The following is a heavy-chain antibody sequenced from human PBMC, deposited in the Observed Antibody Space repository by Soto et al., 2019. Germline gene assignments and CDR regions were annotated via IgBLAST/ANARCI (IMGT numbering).Heavy chain of an antibody. J-gene: IGHJ4*02. V-gene: IGHV4-34*01. Sequence: TSETLSLTCAVYGGSFSCYYWSWIRQPPGKGLEWIGEINHSGSTNYNPSLKSRVTISVDTSKNQFSLKLSSVTAADTAVYYCARTFYSYGRYFDYWGQGTLVTVSS. CDR3: ARTFYSYGRYFDY. D-gene: IGHD5-18*01. CDR2: INHSGST. CDR1: GGSFSCYY.